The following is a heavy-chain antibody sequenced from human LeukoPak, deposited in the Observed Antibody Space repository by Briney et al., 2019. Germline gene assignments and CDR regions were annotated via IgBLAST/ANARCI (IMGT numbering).Heavy chain of an antibody. V-gene: IGHV4-59*12. CDR3: ARGSSDYDSSGYYGPIFDY. D-gene: IGHD3-22*01. CDR2: IYYSGST. J-gene: IGHJ4*02. Sequence: PSETLSLTCTVSGGSISSYYWSWIRQPPGKGLEWVGYIYYSGSTNYNPSLRSRVTISVDTSKNQFSLKLSSVTAADTAVFYCARGSSDYDSSGYYGPIFDYWGQGTLVTVSS. CDR1: GGSISSYY.